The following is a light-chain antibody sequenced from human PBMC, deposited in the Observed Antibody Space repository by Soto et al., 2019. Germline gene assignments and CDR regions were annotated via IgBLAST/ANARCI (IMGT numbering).Light chain of an antibody. CDR2: DVT. V-gene: IGLV2-14*01. J-gene: IGLJ2*01. CDR3: YSHVDDTTGV. CDR1: STDVGANNY. Sequence: QSALTQPASVSGSPGQSITISCTGTSTDVGANNYVSWYQQHPGRAPKAMIYDVTNRPSGVSSRFSGSKSGNTASLTISGLQAEDEADYYCYSHVDDTTGVFGGGTKLTVL.